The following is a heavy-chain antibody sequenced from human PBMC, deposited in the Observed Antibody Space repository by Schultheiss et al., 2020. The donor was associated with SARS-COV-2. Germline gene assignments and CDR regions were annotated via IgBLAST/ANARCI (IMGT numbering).Heavy chain of an antibody. D-gene: IGHD3-3*01. J-gene: IGHJ6*02. V-gene: IGHV3-23*01. CDR3: ARDLRLLATRYYYYGMDV. Sequence: GESLKISCAASGFTFSSYAMSWVRQAPGKGLEWVSAISGSGGSTYYADSVKGRFTISRDNAKNTLYLQMNSLRAEDTAVYYCARDLRLLATRYYYYGMDVWGQGTTVTVSS. CDR2: ISGSGGST. CDR1: GFTFSSYA.